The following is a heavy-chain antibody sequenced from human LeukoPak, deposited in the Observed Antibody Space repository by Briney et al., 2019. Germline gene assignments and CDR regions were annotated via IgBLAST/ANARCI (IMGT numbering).Heavy chain of an antibody. CDR3: ARGGPFYDSSGYYRDYFDY. V-gene: IGHV3-23*01. J-gene: IGHJ4*02. D-gene: IGHD3-22*01. Sequence: PGGSLRLSCAASGFTFSSHAMSWVRQAPGKGLEWVSAISGSGGSTYYADSVKGRFTISRDNSKNTLYLQMNSLRAEDTAVYYCARGGPFYDSSGYYRDYFDYWGQGTLVTVSS. CDR2: ISGSGGST. CDR1: GFTFSSHA.